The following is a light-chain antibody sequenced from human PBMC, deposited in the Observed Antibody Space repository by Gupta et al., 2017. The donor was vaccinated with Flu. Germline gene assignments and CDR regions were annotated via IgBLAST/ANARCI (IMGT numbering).Light chain of an antibody. CDR2: AAT. CDR3: QQINKWPRT. J-gene: IGKJ1*01. Sequence: TQTPGPLFVSPGDRGNLPCRASQNIGTDIAWYQHRPGQSPRLLINAATSRATGIPARFSGSGSGTEFTLTISSLQSEDAGVFYCQQINKWPRTFGQGTKVDIK. V-gene: IGKV3D-15*01. CDR1: QNIGTD.